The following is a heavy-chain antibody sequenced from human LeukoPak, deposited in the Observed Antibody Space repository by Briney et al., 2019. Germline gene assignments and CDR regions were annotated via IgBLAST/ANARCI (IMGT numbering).Heavy chain of an antibody. CDR1: GDTFSSYA. Sequence: SVKVSCKASGDTFSSYAISWVRQAPGQGLEWMGGIIPMFDKANYAQKLQGRVTISAVESTTTAYLELSSLTSEDTAVYYCAILTAAINYFDSWGQGTLVTVSS. V-gene: IGHV1-69*01. J-gene: IGHJ4*02. D-gene: IGHD6-25*01. CDR3: AILTAAINYFDS. CDR2: IIPMFDKA.